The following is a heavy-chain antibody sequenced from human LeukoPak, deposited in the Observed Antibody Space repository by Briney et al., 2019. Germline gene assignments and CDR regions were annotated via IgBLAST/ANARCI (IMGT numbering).Heavy chain of an antibody. CDR1: GFTFSSYA. CDR2: ISGSGGST. Sequence: GGSLRLSCAASGFTFSSYAMSWVRQAPGKGLEWVSAISGSGGSTYYADSVKGRFTISRDNSKNTLYLQMNSLRAEDTAVYYCAKRRTMVRGVTAGDAFDIWGQGTKVTVSS. CDR3: AKRRTMVRGVTAGDAFDI. V-gene: IGHV3-23*01. J-gene: IGHJ3*02. D-gene: IGHD3-10*01.